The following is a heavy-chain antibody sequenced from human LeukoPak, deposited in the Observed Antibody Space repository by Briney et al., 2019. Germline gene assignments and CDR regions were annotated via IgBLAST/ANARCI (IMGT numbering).Heavy chain of an antibody. CDR2: IYSDGST. J-gene: IGHJ4*02. CDR3: VRGSKMNVYYFDN. V-gene: IGHV3-53*01. D-gene: IGHD4-11*01. Sequence: GGSLRLSCAASGFTVRSTYINWVRQTPGRGLEWVSVIYSDGSTYYAESVAGRFTISRDTSKNTLYLQMNSLRAEDTAMYFCVRGSKMNVYYFDNWGQGTLVTVSS. CDR1: GFTVRSTY.